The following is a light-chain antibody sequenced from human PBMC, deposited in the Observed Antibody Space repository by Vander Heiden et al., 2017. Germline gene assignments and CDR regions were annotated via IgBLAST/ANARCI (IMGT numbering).Light chain of an antibody. V-gene: IGLV3-21*02. J-gene: IGLJ2*01. CDR3: QVWDSSRDHMV. Sequence: YVLTQPPSASVAPGQTARITCGGNNLGAKNVHWYQQKPGQAPVLVVYDDSDRPSGIPERLSGSNSGNTATLTISRVEAGDEADYYCQVWDSSRDHMVFGGGTKLTVL. CDR1: NLGAKN. CDR2: DDS.